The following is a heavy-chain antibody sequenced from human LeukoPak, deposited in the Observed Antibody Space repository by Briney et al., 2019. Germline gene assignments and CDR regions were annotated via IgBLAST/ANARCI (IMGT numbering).Heavy chain of an antibody. J-gene: IGHJ4*02. CDR1: GGSISSCY. Sequence: QSSETLSLTCTVSGGSISSCYWSWIRQPPGKGLEWIGYIYYSGSTNYNPSLKSRVTVSVDTSKNQFSLKLSSVTAADTAVYYCARVRSIAARPFDYWGQGTLVTVSS. CDR3: ARVRSIAARPFDY. CDR2: IYYSGST. D-gene: IGHD6-6*01. V-gene: IGHV4-59*01.